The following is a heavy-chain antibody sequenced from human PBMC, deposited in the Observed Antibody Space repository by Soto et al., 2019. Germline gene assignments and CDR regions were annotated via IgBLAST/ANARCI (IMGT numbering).Heavy chain of an antibody. D-gene: IGHD3-10*01. J-gene: IGHJ6*02. CDR1: GFTFSSYG. CDR2: ISYDGSNK. Sequence: SGGSLRLSCAASGFTFSSYGMHWVRQAPGKGLEWVAVISYDGSNKYYADSVKGRFTISRDNSKNTLYLQMNSLRAEDTAVYYCAKSLGITMVRGTLRRGYGMDVWGQGTTVTVSS. CDR3: AKSLGITMVRGTLRRGYGMDV. V-gene: IGHV3-30*18.